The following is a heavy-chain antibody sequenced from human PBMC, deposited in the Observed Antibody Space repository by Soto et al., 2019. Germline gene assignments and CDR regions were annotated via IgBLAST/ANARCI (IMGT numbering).Heavy chain of an antibody. CDR3: ARNKLTSGIDYFDS. V-gene: IGHV1-69*06. CDR2: ISPRNGDT. CDR1: GGTFSSYA. Sequence: QVQLVQSGAEVKKPGSSVKVSCKASGGTFSSYAISWVRQAPGQGLEWMGGISPRNGDTHYAQKFQGRVTMTRDTSTSSVYMEMKTLRSDDTAIFFCARNKLTSGIDYFDSWGQGTLVTVSS. D-gene: IGHD5-12*01. J-gene: IGHJ4*02.